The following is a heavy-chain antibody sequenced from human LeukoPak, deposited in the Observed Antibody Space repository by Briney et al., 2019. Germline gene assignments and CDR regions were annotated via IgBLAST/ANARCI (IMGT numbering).Heavy chain of an antibody. CDR2: INHSGST. V-gene: IGHV4-34*01. Sequence: KPSETLSLTCAVYDGSFSGYYWSWIRQPPGKGLEWIGEINHSGSTNYNPSLKSRVTISVDTSKNQFSLKLSSVTAADTAVYYCARHIRWVVAATGTFDYWGQGTLVTVSS. CDR1: DGSFSGYY. D-gene: IGHD2-15*01. J-gene: IGHJ4*02. CDR3: ARHIRWVVAATGTFDY.